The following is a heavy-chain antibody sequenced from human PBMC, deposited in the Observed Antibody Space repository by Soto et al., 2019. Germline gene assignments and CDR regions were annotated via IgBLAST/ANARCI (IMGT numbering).Heavy chain of an antibody. CDR1: GDSISRDGSS. J-gene: IGHJ4*01. V-gene: IGHV4-30-2*01. CDR2: IYHSGAT. Sequence: QVQLQESGSGLVKPSETLVLTCTVSGDSISRDGSSWSWLRQPPGKGLEWIGYIYHSGATYYNPSLKSVVTTSVDKSKNQFSLRLASVTAADTAVYYCAREMSYYFDSWCHGTLVTVSS. CDR3: AREMSYYFDS.